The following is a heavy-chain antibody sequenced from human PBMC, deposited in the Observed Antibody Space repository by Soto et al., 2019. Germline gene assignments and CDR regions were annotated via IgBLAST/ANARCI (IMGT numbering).Heavy chain of an antibody. V-gene: IGHV4-34*01. Sequence: SETLSLTCAVYGGSFSNYHWTWIRQFPGKGLEWIGEIGHSGITKYNASLKSRVSMAVDTSKNQFSLKLHSVTAADTAVYYCARGHRVETPEGGKFYFYSYGMDARGQGTTVTSP. CDR3: ARGHRVETPEGGKFYFYSYGMDA. CDR1: GGSFSNYH. CDR2: IGHSGIT. J-gene: IGHJ6*02. D-gene: IGHD2-21*02.